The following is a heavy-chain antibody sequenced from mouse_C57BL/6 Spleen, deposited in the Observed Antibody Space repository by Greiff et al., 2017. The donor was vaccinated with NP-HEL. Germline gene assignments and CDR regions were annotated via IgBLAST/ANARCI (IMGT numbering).Heavy chain of an antibody. V-gene: IGHV3-6*01. J-gene: IGHJ2*01. Sequence: VQLKESGPGLVKPSQSLSLTCSVTGYSITSGYYWNWIRQFPGNKLEWMGYISYDGSNNYNPSLKNRISITRDTSKNQFFLKLNSVTTEDTATYYCARSGPYYYGSSYDFDYWGQGTTLTVSS. CDR1: GYSITSGYY. D-gene: IGHD1-1*01. CDR2: ISYDGSN. CDR3: ARSGPYYYGSSYDFDY.